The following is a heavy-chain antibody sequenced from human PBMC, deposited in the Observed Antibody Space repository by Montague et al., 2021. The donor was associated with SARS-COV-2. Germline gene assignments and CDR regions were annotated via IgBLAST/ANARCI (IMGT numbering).Heavy chain of an antibody. Sequence: SETLSLTCAVYGGSFSDYYWSWIRQPPGKGLEWIGEINHRGTSKYNTSLKSRVSISLHTSKNQFSLYLSSVTAADTAVYYCARGRQHFNMIVVVMTGGEYYFEYWGQGTLVTVSS. D-gene: IGHD3-22*01. CDR2: INHRGTS. CDR1: GGSFSDYY. J-gene: IGHJ4*02. V-gene: IGHV4-34*01. CDR3: ARGRQHFNMIVVVMTGGEYYFEY.